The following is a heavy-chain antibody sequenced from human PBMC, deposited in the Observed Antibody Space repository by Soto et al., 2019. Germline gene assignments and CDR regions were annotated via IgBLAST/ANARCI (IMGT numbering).Heavy chain of an antibody. CDR2: MNQDGSEK. CDR3: ARDNRGTFDY. V-gene: IGHV3-7*03. J-gene: IGHJ4*02. D-gene: IGHD7-27*01. CDR1: GFTFSNSW. Sequence: GGSLRLSCAASGFTFSNSWMTWVRQAPGKGLEWVANMNQDGSEKYYEDSVKGRFTISRDNAKNSPSLQMNSLRAEDTAVYFCARDNRGTFDYWGQGALVTVSS.